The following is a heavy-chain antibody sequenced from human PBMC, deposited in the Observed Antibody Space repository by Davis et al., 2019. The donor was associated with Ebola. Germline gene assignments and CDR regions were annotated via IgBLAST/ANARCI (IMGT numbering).Heavy chain of an antibody. Sequence: GESLKTSCHGSGYSFTSYWISWVRQMPGKGLEWMGRIDPSDSYTNYSPSFQGHVTISADKSISTAYLQWSSLKASDTAMYYCARYSSSWVRPYFQHWGQGTLVTVSS. CDR1: GYSFTSYW. J-gene: IGHJ1*01. D-gene: IGHD6-13*01. CDR2: IDPSDSYT. V-gene: IGHV5-10-1*01. CDR3: ARYSSSWVRPYFQH.